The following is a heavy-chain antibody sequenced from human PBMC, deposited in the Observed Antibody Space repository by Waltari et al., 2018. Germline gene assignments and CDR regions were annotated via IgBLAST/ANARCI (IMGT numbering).Heavy chain of an antibody. CDR2: IIPIFGTA. CDR1: GGTFSSYA. CDR3: ARRSRWELNLLLDY. D-gene: IGHD1-26*01. J-gene: IGHJ4*02. V-gene: IGHV1-69*08. Sequence: QVQLVQSGAEVKKPGSSVKVSCKASGGTFSSYAISWVRQAPGQGLEWMGRIIPIFGTANYSQKFQGRVTITADKSPSTACMELSSVTAAGTAVYYCARRSRWELNLLLDYWGQGTLVTVSS.